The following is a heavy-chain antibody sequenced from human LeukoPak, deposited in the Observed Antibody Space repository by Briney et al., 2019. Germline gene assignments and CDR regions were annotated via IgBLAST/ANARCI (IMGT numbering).Heavy chain of an antibody. Sequence: ASVKVSCKASGGTFSSYAISWVRQAPGQGLEWMGGIIPIFGTANYAQKFQGRVTMTRDTSTSTVYMELSSLRSEDTAVYYCARDGRVPAARYYYYYGMDVWGQGTTVTVSS. CDR2: IIPIFGTA. CDR1: GGTFSSYA. D-gene: IGHD2-2*01. J-gene: IGHJ6*02. V-gene: IGHV1-69*05. CDR3: ARDGRVPAARYYYYYGMDV.